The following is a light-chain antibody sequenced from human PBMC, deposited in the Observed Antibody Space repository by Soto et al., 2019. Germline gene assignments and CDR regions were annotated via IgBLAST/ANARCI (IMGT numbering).Light chain of an antibody. CDR2: GAS. CDR3: QHYGRSPIT. CDR1: QSVSSSY. J-gene: IGKJ5*01. Sequence: DIVLPHSPGTLSLSPGERATLSCTASQSVSSSYLAWYQQKPGQAPRLLISGASSRATGIPDRFSGSGSATDFTLTISRLEPEDFALYYCQHYGRSPITFGQGTRLEIK. V-gene: IGKV3-20*01.